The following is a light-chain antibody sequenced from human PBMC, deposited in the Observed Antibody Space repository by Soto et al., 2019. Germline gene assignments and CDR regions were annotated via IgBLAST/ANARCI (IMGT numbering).Light chain of an antibody. J-gene: IGLJ1*01. CDR1: SSDVGGYNY. V-gene: IGLV2-14*03. Sequence: LAQPASVSGSPGQSITISCTGTSSDVGGYNYVSWYQQHPGKAPKLMIYDVSNRPSGVSNRFSGFKSGNTASLTISGLHAEDEADYYCSSYTTSSTYVFGTGTKVTVL. CDR2: DVS. CDR3: SSYTTSSTYV.